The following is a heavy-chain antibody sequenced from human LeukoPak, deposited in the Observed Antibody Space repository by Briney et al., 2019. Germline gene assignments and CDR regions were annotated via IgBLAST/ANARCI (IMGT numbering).Heavy chain of an antibody. CDR3: TTDYQLDY. V-gene: IGHV3-49*04. CDR2: IRTKANDETT. D-gene: IGHD2-2*01. CDR1: GFAFGAFV. Sequence: GGSLRLSYTASGFAFGAFVVSWVRQTPGKGLEWVGFIRTKANDETTKYAASVQGRFTISRDDSNSIAYLQMNSLKTEDTAVYYCTTDYQLDYWGQGTLVTVSS. J-gene: IGHJ4*02.